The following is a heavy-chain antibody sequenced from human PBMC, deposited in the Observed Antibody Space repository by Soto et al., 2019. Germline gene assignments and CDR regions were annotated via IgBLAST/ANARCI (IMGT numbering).Heavy chain of an antibody. V-gene: IGHV4-31*03. CDR2: IYYSGST. D-gene: IGHD3-10*02. CDR3: AGDVRLFGSLLTYFVMXV. CDR1: GGSISSGGYY. J-gene: IGHJ6*02. Sequence: SETLSLTCTVSGGSISSGGYYWSWIRQHPGKGLEWIGYIYYSGSTYYNPSLKSRVTISVDTSKNQFSLKLSSVTAADTAVYYCAGDVRLFGSLLTYFVMXVWSQGTTVTVSS.